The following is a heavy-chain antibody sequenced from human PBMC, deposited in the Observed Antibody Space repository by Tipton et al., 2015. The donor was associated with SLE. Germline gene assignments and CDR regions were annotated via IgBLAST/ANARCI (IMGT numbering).Heavy chain of an antibody. Sequence: QSGPEVKKPGASVKVSCKTSGYTFTSYGVSWVRQAPGQGLEWMGWINAYDGNTNYARKLQGRVTMTTDTSTSTAYMELSRLRSDDTAVYYCARSFRITIFGVDEEGHYYGMDVWGQGTTVTVSS. J-gene: IGHJ6*02. CDR2: INAYDGNT. V-gene: IGHV1-18*01. CDR1: GYTFTSYG. D-gene: IGHD3-3*01. CDR3: ARSFRITIFGVDEEGHYYGMDV.